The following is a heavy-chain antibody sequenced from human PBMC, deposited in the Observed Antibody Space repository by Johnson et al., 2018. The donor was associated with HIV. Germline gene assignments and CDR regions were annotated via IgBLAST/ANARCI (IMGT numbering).Heavy chain of an antibody. CDR1: GFTFSNYA. J-gene: IGHJ3*02. CDR3: TREVPGSVLGGTRVDAFDI. Sequence: QVQLVEFGGGVVQPGRSLRVSCAASGFTFSNYAMHWVRQPPGKGLEWVAIIWYDGSSKYYADSVKGRFTISRDNSRNTLYLQMNSLRAEDTAVYYCTREVPGSVLGGTRVDAFDIWGQGTMVTVSS. CDR2: IWYDGSSK. V-gene: IGHV3-33*01. D-gene: IGHD1-14*01.